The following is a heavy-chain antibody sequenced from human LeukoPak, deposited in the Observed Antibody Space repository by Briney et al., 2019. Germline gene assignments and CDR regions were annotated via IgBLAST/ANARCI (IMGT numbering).Heavy chain of an antibody. CDR1: GGTFSSYA. D-gene: IGHD5-24*01. CDR2: IIPIFGTA. Sequence: GASVKVSCKASGGTFSSYAISWVRQAPGQGLEWMGRIIPIFGTANYAQKFRGRVTITADKSTSTAYMELSSLRSEDTAVYYCARDQPTIRFPYFDYWGQGTLVTVSS. V-gene: IGHV1-69*06. CDR3: ARDQPTIRFPYFDY. J-gene: IGHJ4*02.